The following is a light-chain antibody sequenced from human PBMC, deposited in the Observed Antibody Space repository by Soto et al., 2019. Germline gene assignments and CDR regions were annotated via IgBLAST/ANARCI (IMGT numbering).Light chain of an antibody. CDR3: QQNSKWTST. CDR1: QSVSSN. V-gene: IGKV3-15*01. J-gene: IGKJ1*01. Sequence: VTVSVGHEKRGSVSCRASQSVSSNLAWYQQKPGQAPGLLIYGASTIVPGIPARFSGSGVGTDFPLPTTSLPSEQLADYYCQQNSKWTSTFGQGTMVDIK. CDR2: GAS.